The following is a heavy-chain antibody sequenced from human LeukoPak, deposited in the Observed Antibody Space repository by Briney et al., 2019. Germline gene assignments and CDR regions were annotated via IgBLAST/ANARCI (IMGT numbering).Heavy chain of an antibody. CDR2: INHSGST. V-gene: IGHV4-34*01. D-gene: IGHD6-19*01. Sequence: SETLSLTCAVYGGSFSGYYWSWIRQPPGKGLEWIGEINHSGSTNYNPSLKSRVTISVDTSKNQFSLKLSSVTAADTAVYYCARVGGYSSGCLRGPFDYWGQGTLVTVSS. CDR3: ARVGGYSSGCLRGPFDY. J-gene: IGHJ4*02. CDR1: GGSFSGYY.